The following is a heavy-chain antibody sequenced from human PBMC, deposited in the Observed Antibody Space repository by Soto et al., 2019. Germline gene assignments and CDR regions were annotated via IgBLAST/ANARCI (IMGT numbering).Heavy chain of an antibody. CDR1: GDSISDTRYY. CDR2: TSHDGHA. J-gene: IGHJ5*02. Sequence: SSETLSLTCSVLGDSISDTRYYWGWIRQSPEKGLEWIGSTSHDGHAYYNPSLKSRVTLFADTSRNQFSLKMKSVTVADTALYFCARQVYGDYLGGNWFDPWGQGALVTVSS. CDR3: ARQVYGDYLGGNWFDP. V-gene: IGHV4-39*01. D-gene: IGHD4-17*01.